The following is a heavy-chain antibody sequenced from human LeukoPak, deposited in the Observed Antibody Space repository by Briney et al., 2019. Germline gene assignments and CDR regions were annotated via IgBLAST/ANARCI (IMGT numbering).Heavy chain of an antibody. CDR3: ARDGYYYDSSGYPGGQTSYYYYGMDV. CDR2: INPNSGGT. J-gene: IGHJ6*02. Sequence: ASVKVSCKASGYTFTGYYMHWVRQAPGQGLEWMGWINPNSGGTNYAQKFQGRVTMTRDTSIGTAYMELSRLRSDDTAVYYCARDGYYYDSSGYPGGQTSYYYYGMDVWGQGTTVTVSS. D-gene: IGHD3-22*01. CDR1: GYTFTGYY. V-gene: IGHV1-2*02.